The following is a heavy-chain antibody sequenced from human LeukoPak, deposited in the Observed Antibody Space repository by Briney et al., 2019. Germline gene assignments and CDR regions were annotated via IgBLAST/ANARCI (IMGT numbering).Heavy chain of an antibody. CDR1: GFTFSRYS. CDR3: ARDTPSGYRAERRAFDI. V-gene: IGHV3-48*04. D-gene: IGHD5-12*01. J-gene: IGHJ3*02. Sequence: GGSLRLSCAASGFTFSRYSMNWVRQAPGKGLEWVSYISRSSSTIHYADSVKGRFTISRDNAKSSLFLQMNSLRAEDTAVYYCARDTPSGYRAERRAFDIWGQGTMVTVSS. CDR2: ISRSSSTI.